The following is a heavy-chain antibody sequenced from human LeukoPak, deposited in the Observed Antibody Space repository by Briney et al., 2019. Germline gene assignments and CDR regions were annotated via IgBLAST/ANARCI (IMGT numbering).Heavy chain of an antibody. V-gene: IGHV4-31*03. D-gene: IGHD1-1*01. J-gene: IGHJ4*02. CDR3: ARVGIISEPTATFYFDY. Sequence: SETLSLTCTVSGGSLSSGSSYWRWIRQHPGKGLEWIGYIFYTGSTYYNPSLNSRINISVVTSKNQFSLQLSSVTAADTAVYYCARVGIISEPTATFYFDYWGQGTLVTVSS. CDR1: GGSLSSGSSY. CDR2: IFYTGST.